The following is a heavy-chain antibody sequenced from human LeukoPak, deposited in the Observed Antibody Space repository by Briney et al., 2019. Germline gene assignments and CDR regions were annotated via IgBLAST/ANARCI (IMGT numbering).Heavy chain of an antibody. CDR3: ARHKTGGTYPLDY. D-gene: IGHD1-26*01. Sequence: SETLSLTCTVSGGSISSYYWSWIRQPPGKGLEWIGHIYYSGSTTYNPSLQSRVTISLDASKNQFSLRLSSVTAADTAVYYCARHKTGGTYPLDYWGQGTLVTVSS. CDR1: GGSISSYY. V-gene: IGHV4-59*08. J-gene: IGHJ4*02. CDR2: IYYSGST.